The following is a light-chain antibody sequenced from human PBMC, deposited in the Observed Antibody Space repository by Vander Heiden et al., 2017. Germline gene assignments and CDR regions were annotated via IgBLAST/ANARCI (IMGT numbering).Light chain of an antibody. CDR3: VLYMGSGIYV. Sequence: QPVVTQAPSFSVSPGRTVTLTCGVSVGSLSTSDHPSWYQQTPGQAPRTLIYNTRTRSSGVPDRFSGSILGNKAALTITGAQADDECDYFCVLYMGSGIYVFGTGTKVTVL. J-gene: IGLJ1*01. CDR1: VGSLSTSDH. CDR2: NTR. V-gene: IGLV8-61*01.